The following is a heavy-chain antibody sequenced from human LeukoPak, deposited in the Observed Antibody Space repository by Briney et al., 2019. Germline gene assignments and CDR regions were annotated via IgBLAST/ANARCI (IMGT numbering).Heavy chain of an antibody. J-gene: IGHJ4*02. Sequence: ASVKVSCKASGYTFSSYTMNWVRQAPGQGLEWMGWINTNTGNPTYAQDYTGRFVFSLDTSVSTAYLQISSLKAEDTAVYYCARGRVLWFGELLPVDYWGQGTLVTVSS. CDR1: GYTFSSYT. V-gene: IGHV7-4-1*02. CDR3: ARGRVLWFGELLPVDY. CDR2: INTNTGNP. D-gene: IGHD3-10*01.